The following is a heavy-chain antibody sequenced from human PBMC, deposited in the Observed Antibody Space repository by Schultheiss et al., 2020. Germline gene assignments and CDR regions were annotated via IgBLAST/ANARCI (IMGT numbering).Heavy chain of an antibody. D-gene: IGHD5-12*01. Sequence: GESLKISCAASGFTFSNAWMSWVRQAPGKGLEWVSYISSSGSTIYYADSVKGRFTISRDNAKNSLYLQMNSLRAEDTAVYYCARGVTVATITPWSSWGQGTLVTVSS. V-gene: IGHV3-11*04. J-gene: IGHJ4*02. CDR1: GFTFSNAW. CDR2: ISSSGSTI. CDR3: ARGVTVATITPWSS.